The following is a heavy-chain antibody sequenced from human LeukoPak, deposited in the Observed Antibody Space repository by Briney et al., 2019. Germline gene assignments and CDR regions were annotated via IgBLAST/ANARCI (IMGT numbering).Heavy chain of an antibody. J-gene: IGHJ5*02. V-gene: IGHV3-48*01. CDR2: ISSSSSTI. Sequence: PGGSLRLSCAASGFTFSGYSMNWVRKAPGKGLEWVSYISSSSSTIYYADSVKGRFTISRDNAKNSLYLQMDSLRAEDTAVYYCAREIFSSSWYGSGYNWFDPWGQGTLVTVSS. CDR1: GFTFSGYS. CDR3: AREIFSSSWYGSGYNWFDP. D-gene: IGHD6-13*01.